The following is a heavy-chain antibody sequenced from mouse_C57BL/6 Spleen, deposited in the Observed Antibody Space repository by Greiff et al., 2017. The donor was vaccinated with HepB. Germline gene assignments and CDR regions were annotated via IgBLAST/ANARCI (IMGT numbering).Heavy chain of an antibody. Sequence: QVQLKQPGAELVKPGASVKMSCKASGYTFTSYWITWVKQRPGQGLEWIGDIYPGSGSTNYNEKFKSKATLTVDTSSSTAYMQLSSLTSEDSAVYFCAPTVVAPHAMDYWGQGTSVTVSS. CDR2: IYPGSGST. CDR1: GYTFTSYW. J-gene: IGHJ4*01. D-gene: IGHD1-1*01. CDR3: APTVVAPHAMDY. V-gene: IGHV1-55*01.